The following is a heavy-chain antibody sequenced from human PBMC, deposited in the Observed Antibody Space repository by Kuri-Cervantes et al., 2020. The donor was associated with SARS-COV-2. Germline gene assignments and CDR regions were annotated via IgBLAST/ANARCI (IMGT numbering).Heavy chain of an antibody. CDR1: GDSISSVDYS. D-gene: IGHD2-15*01. CDR3: ARLIHVAAVPDP. J-gene: IGHJ5*02. V-gene: IGHV4-30-2*01. Sequence: SCAVSGDSISSVDYSWSWIRQPPGKGLEWIGYIYRDGKTYYSPSLTSRVTISVDRSKNQSFLQLTSVTAADTAVYYCARLIHVAAVPDPWGQGTLVTVSS. CDR2: IYRDGKT.